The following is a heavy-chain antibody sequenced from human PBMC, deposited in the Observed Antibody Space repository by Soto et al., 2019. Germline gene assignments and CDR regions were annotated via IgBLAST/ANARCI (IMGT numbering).Heavy chain of an antibody. D-gene: IGHD5-12*01. J-gene: IGHJ4*02. CDR3: AKEAGRDGYNVDY. V-gene: IGHV3-23*01. CDR1: GFTFSSYS. Sequence: PGGSLRLSCAASGFTFSSYSMNWVRQAPGKGLEWVSPISSGGSTYYADSVKGRFTISRDNSKNTLYLQMNSLRAEDTAVYYCAKEAGRDGYNVDYWGQGTLVTVSS. CDR2: ISSGGST.